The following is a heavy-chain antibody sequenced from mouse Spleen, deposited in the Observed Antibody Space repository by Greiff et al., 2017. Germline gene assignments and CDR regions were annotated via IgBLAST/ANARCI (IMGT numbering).Heavy chain of an antibody. CDR1: GYTFTSYW. V-gene: IGHV1-59*01. CDR2: IDPSDSYT. CDR3: ARGTGNDY. D-gene: IGHD4-1*01. Sequence: QVQLQQSGAELVRPGTSVKLSCKASGYTFTSYWMHWVKQRPGQGLEWIGVIDPSDSYTNYNQKFKGKATLTVDTSSSTAYMQLSSLTSEDSAVYYCARGTGNDYWGQGTTLTVSS. J-gene: IGHJ2*01.